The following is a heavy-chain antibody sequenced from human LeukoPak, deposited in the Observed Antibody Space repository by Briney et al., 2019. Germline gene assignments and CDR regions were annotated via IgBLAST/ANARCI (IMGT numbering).Heavy chain of an antibody. V-gene: IGHV3-15*01. Sequence: GGSLRLSCAVSGFTFSNAWMSWVRQAPGKGLEWVGRIKSKTDGGTTDYAAPVKGRFTISRDDSKNTLYLQMNSLKTEDTAVYYCTTQGPYDILTGFGYYFDYWGQGTLVTVSS. CDR3: TTQGPYDILTGFGYYFDY. D-gene: IGHD3-9*01. CDR2: IKSKTDGGTT. CDR1: GFTFSNAW. J-gene: IGHJ4*02.